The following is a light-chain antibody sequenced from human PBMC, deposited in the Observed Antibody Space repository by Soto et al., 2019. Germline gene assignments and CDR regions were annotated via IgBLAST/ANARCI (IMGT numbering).Light chain of an antibody. V-gene: IGLV2-8*01. CDR1: SSDIGGYNY. CDR3: TAFAGSNKLL. CDR2: EVS. Sequence: QSVLTQPPSASGSPGQSVTISCTGTSSDIGGYNYVSWYRQHPGKAPKLMIFEVSKRPSGVPDRFSGSKFGNTASLTVSGLHTEDEADYYCTAFAGSNKLLFGGGTKLTVL. J-gene: IGLJ3*02.